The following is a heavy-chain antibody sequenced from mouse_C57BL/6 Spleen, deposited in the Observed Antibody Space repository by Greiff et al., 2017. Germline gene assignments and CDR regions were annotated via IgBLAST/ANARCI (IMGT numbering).Heavy chain of an antibody. CDR3: AREEGRNYYAMYC. CDR1: GYTFTSYW. J-gene: IGHJ4*01. Sequence: QVQLQQPGAELVKPGASVKMSCKASGYTFTSYWINWVKQRPGQGLEWIGDIYPGSGSTNYNEKFKSKATLTVDTSSSTAYMQLSSLTSEYYAFYYVAREEGRNYYAMYCWGQGTSVTVAS. CDR2: IYPGSGST. V-gene: IGHV1-55*01.